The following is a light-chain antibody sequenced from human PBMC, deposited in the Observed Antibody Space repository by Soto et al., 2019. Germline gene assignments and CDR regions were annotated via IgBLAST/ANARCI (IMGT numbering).Light chain of an antibody. CDR1: QTVSSY. V-gene: IGKV3-11*01. J-gene: IGKJ4*01. CDR2: YES. CDR3: QRRSTWPILT. Sequence: VLTQSPATLSLSPGERATLSCRASQTVSSYLAWYQQKPGQAPRLLIYYESNRATGIPARFSGSGSGTDYTLTISNLEPEYFAFDYCQRRSTWPILTFGGGTKVEI.